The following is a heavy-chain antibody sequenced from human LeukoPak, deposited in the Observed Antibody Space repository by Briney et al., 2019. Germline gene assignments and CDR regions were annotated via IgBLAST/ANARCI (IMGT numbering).Heavy chain of an antibody. CDR2: IKQDGSEK. Sequence: GGSLRLSCAASGFTFSNFWMNWVRQAPGKGLGWVANIKQDGSEKYYVDSVKGRFTISRDNAKSSLYLQMNSLRVDDTAVYYCARGILTPQGYWGQGTLVTVSS. CDR1: GFTFSNFW. CDR3: ARGILTPQGY. V-gene: IGHV3-7*01. J-gene: IGHJ4*02. D-gene: IGHD1-14*01.